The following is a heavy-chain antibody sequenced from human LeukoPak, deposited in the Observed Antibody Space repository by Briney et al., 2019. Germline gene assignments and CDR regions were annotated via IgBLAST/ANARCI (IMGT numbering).Heavy chain of an antibody. J-gene: IGHJ6*02. V-gene: IGHV3-20*04. Sequence: GGSLRLSCAASGFIFDDYGMSWVRQAPGKGLEWVSGINWNGGSIGHADSVKGRFTISRDNAKNSLYLQMNSLRAEDTALYYCARAMTDNYYYGMDVWGQGTTVTVSS. CDR2: INWNGGSI. CDR1: GFIFDDYG. CDR3: ARAMTDNYYYGMDV. D-gene: IGHD2-21*02.